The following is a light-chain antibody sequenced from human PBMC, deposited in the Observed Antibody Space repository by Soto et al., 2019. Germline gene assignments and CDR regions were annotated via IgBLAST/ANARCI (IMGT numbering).Light chain of an antibody. V-gene: IGKV3-15*01. Sequence: EIELTQSPATLSLSPGEISTPSCRASQTVSSNLAWYQQKPGQAPRLLIYGASTRATGIPARFSGSGSGTEFTLTISSLQSEDFAVYYCQQYNNWPITFGQGTKVDIK. CDR1: QTVSSN. CDR3: QQYNNWPIT. J-gene: IGKJ1*01. CDR2: GAS.